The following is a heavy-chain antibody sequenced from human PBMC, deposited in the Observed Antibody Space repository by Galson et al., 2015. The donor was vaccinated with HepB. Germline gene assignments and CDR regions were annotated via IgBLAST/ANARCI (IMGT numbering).Heavy chain of an antibody. CDR3: AQLGTGY. Sequence: SLRLSCAASGFTVSSNYMNWVRQTPGKGLEWVSVIYGGANTYYADSVKGRVTLSRDDSKNTLYLQMNSLRAEDTAVYYCAQLGTGYWGQGTLVIVSS. J-gene: IGHJ4*02. CDR2: IYGGANT. CDR1: GFTVSSNY. V-gene: IGHV3-53*01. D-gene: IGHD7-27*01.